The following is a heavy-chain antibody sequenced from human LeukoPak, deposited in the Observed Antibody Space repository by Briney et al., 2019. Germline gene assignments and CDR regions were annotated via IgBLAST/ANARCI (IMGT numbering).Heavy chain of an antibody. CDR1: GGSFSGYY. Sequence: SETLSLTCAVYGGSFSGYYWSWIRQPPGQGLEWIGEINHSGSTNYNPSLKSRVTISVDTSKNQFSLKLSSVTAADTAVYYCARLYSGSYIYWGQGTLVTVSS. D-gene: IGHD1-26*01. J-gene: IGHJ4*02. CDR2: INHSGST. V-gene: IGHV4-34*01. CDR3: ARLYSGSYIY.